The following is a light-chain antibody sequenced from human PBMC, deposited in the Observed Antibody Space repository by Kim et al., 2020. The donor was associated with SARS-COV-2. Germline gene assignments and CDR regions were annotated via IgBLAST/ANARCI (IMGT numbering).Light chain of an antibody. V-gene: IGKV4-1*01. Sequence: ATINGKSSLSVFHSPSNKNYLAWYQQKSGQPPKLLIYWASTRESGVPDRFSGSGSGTDFTLTITSLQAEDVAVYFCHQYATFPYSFGQGTKLEI. CDR3: HQYATFPYS. CDR2: WAS. CDR1: LSVFHSPSNKNY. J-gene: IGKJ2*03.